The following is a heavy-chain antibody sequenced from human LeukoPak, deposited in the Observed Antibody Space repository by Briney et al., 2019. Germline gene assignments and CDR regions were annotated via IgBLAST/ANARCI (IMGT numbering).Heavy chain of an antibody. V-gene: IGHV3-23*01. CDR1: AFTLSSYA. CDR2: ISDSGGHT. CDR3: AKDSSVPYGITD. Sequence: GGSLRLSCAASAFTLSSYAMNWVRQAPGKGLEWVSSISDSGGHTSYADSVKGRFTISRDTSKNTVSLQMDSLRGEDTAVYYCAKDSSVPYGITDWGQGTLVTVSS. D-gene: IGHD4-17*01. J-gene: IGHJ4*02.